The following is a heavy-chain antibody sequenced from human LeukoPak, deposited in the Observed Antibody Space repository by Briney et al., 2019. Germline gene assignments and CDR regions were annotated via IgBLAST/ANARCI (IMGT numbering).Heavy chain of an antibody. CDR1: GGTFTSYA. V-gene: IGHV1-69*04. CDR3: AERGTGDRGLDY. CDR2: IIPILGIA. J-gene: IGHJ4*02. Sequence: SVKVSCKASGGTFTSYAISWVRQAPGQGLEWMGRIIPILGIANYEQKFQGRVTITADKSASTAYMELRSLRSEDTAVYYCAERGTGDRGLDYWGQGTLVTVSS. D-gene: IGHD7-27*01.